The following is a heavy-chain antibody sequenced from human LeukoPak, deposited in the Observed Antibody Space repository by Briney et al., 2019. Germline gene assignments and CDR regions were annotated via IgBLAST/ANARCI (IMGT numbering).Heavy chain of an antibody. J-gene: IGHJ4*02. CDR2: TYYRSKWYN. D-gene: IGHD1-26*01. V-gene: IGHV6-1*01. CDR1: GDSVSSNSAA. CDR3: AREEINSGSYRKHFDH. Sequence: SQTLSLTCAISGDSVSSNSAAWNWIRQSPSRGLEWLGRTYYRSKWYNDYAVSVKSRITINPDTSKNQFSLQLNSVTPEDTAVYYCAREEINSGSYRKHFDHWGQGTLVTVSS.